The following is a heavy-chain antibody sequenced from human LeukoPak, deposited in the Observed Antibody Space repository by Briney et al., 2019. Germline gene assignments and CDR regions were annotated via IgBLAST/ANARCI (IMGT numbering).Heavy chain of an antibody. CDR2: ISGSGGST. CDR3: ARADSNWHLYYFDY. D-gene: IGHD6-13*01. CDR1: GFTFSSFA. Sequence: GASLRLSCAASGFTFSSFAVNWVRPGPGQGREWVSVISGSGGSTYYADSVKGRFTISRDNSKNTLYVQMNSLRAEDTAVYYCARADSNWHLYYFDYWGQGTLVTVSS. J-gene: IGHJ4*02. V-gene: IGHV3-23*01.